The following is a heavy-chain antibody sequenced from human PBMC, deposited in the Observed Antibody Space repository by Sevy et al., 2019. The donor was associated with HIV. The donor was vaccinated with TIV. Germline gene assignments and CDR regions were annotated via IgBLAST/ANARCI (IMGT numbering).Heavy chain of an antibody. Sequence: SETLSLTCTVSGGSISRSSYDWGWIRQPPGKGLEWIGSVFFSGNTYYNPSLKSRVTIFVDRSKNQISLRLTSVTAADTAVYYCARQGGIVDRAFDNWGQGTLVTVSS. J-gene: IGHJ4*02. V-gene: IGHV4-39*01. CDR2: VFFSGNT. CDR3: ARQGGIVDRAFDN. CDR1: GGSISRSSYD. D-gene: IGHD2-21*01.